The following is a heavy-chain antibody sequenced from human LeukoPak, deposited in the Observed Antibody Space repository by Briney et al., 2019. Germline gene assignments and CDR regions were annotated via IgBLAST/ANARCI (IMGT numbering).Heavy chain of an antibody. CDR1: GFTFSSYG. J-gene: IGHJ6*02. CDR2: ISHDGILK. Sequence: GGSLRLSCAASGFTFSSYGMHWVRQAPGKGLEWVAFISHDGILKYYADSAKGRFTISRDNSKSTVYLQMNSLRAEDTAVYYCARGLLRLHLYGMDVWGQGTTVTVSS. D-gene: IGHD3-22*01. V-gene: IGHV3-33*05. CDR3: ARGLLRLHLYGMDV.